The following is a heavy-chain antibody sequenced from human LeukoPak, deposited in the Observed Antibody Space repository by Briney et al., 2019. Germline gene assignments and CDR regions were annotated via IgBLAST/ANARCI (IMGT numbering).Heavy chain of an antibody. D-gene: IGHD3-16*01. J-gene: IGHJ3*02. CDR3: SKDAYTGAFDI. CDR2: ISGGGDSA. V-gene: IGHV3-23*01. CDR1: GFTSNSYA. Sequence: GGSLRLSCAASGFTSNSYAVGWVRQAPGKGLEWVSSISGGGDSAYYADSVKGRFTISRDNSKNTLYLQMNSLRAEDTAVYYCSKDAYTGAFDIWGQRTMVTVSS.